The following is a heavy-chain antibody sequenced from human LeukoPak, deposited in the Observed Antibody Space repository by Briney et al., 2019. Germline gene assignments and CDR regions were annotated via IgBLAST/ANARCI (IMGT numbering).Heavy chain of an antibody. CDR2: IYYSGSP. CDR3: ARGYYYYYMDV. CDR1: GGSISSYY. Sequence: SETLSLTCTVSGGSISSYYWSWIRQPPGKGLEWIGYIYYSGSPNYNPSLKSRVTISEDPSKNQFSLNLSSVTAADTAVYYCARGYYYYYMDVWGKGTTVTVSS. V-gene: IGHV4-59*01. J-gene: IGHJ6*03.